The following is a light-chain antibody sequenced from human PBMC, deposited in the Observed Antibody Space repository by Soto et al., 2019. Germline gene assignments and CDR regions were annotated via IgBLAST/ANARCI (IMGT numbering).Light chain of an antibody. Sequence: QSVLTQPRSVSAAPGQKVTISCSGSSSNTGNNYVSWYQQLPGTAPKLLIYENDKRPSGIPDRFSGSKSGTSATLGITGLQTGDEAAYYCATWDSSLSAGLFGTGTKLTVL. V-gene: IGLV1-51*02. CDR2: END. CDR3: ATWDSSLSAGL. J-gene: IGLJ1*01. CDR1: SSNTGNNY.